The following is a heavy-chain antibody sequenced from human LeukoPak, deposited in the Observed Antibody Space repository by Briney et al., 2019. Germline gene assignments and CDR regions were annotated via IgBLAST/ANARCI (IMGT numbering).Heavy chain of an antibody. V-gene: IGHV4-61*01. J-gene: IGHJ6*03. CDR1: GGSINSSSYY. CDR3: ARDGRTDYMDV. D-gene: IGHD1-26*01. Sequence: SETLSLTCTVSGGSINSSSYYWGWIRQPPGKGLEWIGYIYYSGSTNYNPSLKSRVTISVDTSKNQFSLKLSSVTAADTAVYYCARDGRTDYMDVWGKGTTVTVSS. CDR2: IYYSGST.